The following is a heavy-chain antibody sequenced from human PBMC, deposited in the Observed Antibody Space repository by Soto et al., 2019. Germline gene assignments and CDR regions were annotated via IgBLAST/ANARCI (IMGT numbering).Heavy chain of an antibody. CDR1: RFTFSSYE. V-gene: IGHV3-48*03. D-gene: IGHD5-12*01. CDR2: ISSSGYTV. CDR3: VRYCGTTLCNGVATRAFDY. Sequence: EVQLVESGGALAQPGGSLRLSCAASRFTFSSYEMNWVRQAPGKGLEWVSYISSSGYTVYYADSVRGRFTISRDNTRKFLYLQMNSLRDEDTALYYCVRYCGTTLCNGVATRAFDYWGQGTLVTVSS. J-gene: IGHJ4*02.